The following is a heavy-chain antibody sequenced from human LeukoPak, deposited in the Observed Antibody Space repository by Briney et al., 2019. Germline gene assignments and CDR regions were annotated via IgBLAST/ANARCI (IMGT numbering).Heavy chain of an antibody. D-gene: IGHD3-22*01. CDR2: IDPKTGDT. V-gene: IGHV1-2*02. Sequence: GASVKVSCKTSGYIFTTYFMHWVRQAPGRGLEWVGWIDPKTGDTSYAPKFRGRLIMTSDTSAATAYMELNSPKSDDTALYYCATNYYDSGSFFRFDSWGQGSLVTVSS. CDR3: ATNYYDSGSFFRFDS. J-gene: IGHJ4*02. CDR1: GYIFTTYF.